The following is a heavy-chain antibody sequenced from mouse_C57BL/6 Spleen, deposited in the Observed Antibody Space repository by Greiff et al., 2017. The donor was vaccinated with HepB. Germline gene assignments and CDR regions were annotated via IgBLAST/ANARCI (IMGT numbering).Heavy chain of an antibody. CDR1: GFTFSSYA. V-gene: IGHV5-4*01. Sequence: EVMLVESGGGLVKPGGSLKLSCAASGFTFSSYAMSWVRQTPEKRLEWVATISDGGSYTYYPDNVKGRFTISRDNAKNNLYLQMSHLKSEDTAMYYCARDSDYYGSSLDYWGQGTTLTVSS. CDR2: ISDGGSYT. J-gene: IGHJ2*01. D-gene: IGHD1-1*01. CDR3: ARDSDYYGSSLDY.